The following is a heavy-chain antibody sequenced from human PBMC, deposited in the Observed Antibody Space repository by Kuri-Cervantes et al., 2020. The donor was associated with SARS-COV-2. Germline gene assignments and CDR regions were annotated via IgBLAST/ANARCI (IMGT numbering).Heavy chain of an antibody. V-gene: IGHV1-18*01. CDR1: GYTFTNYG. Sequence: ASVKVSCKASGYTFTNYGLSWVRQAPGRGLEWVASINTYNGNTNYAQILQGRVTTTTDRATSTAYMELSSLTSEDTAIYYCYCAPKEGFDSWGQGTLVTVSS. D-gene: IGHD2-21*01. CDR3: YCAPKEGFDS. J-gene: IGHJ4*02. CDR2: INTYNGNT.